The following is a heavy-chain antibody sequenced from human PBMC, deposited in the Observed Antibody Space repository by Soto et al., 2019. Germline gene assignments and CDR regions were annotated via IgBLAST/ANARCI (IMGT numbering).Heavy chain of an antibody. V-gene: IGHV4-59*01. CDR3: ARAAGGDVFDI. CDR2: IYYSGTA. CDR1: GGSISHYY. D-gene: IGHD3-16*01. J-gene: IGHJ3*02. Sequence: HVHLQESGPGLVKPSETLSLTCTVSGGSISHYYWSWIRQSPGKGLDWIGYIYYSGTANYNPSLKSRVTISVDTSKNQFSLKLSSVTAADTAVYYCARAAGGDVFDIWGQGTLVTVSS.